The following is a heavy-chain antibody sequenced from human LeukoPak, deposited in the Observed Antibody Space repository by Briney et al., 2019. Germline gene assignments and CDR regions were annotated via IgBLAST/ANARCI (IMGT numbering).Heavy chain of an antibody. CDR3: AKTVRGVIAPSDY. CDR2: IYNDGST. D-gene: IGHD3-10*01. CDR1: GFTVSSNY. V-gene: IGHV3-53*01. Sequence: PGGSLRLSCAASGFTVSSNYISWVRQAPGKGLEWVLVIYNDGSTYYADSVKGRFTISRDNSKNTLYLQMNSLRAEDTAVYYCAKTVRGVIAPSDYWGQGTLITVSS. J-gene: IGHJ4*02.